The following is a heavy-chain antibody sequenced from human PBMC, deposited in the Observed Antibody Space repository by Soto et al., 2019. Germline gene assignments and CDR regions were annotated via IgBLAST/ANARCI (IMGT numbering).Heavy chain of an antibody. CDR2: IYYSGST. CDR1: GGSISSYY. D-gene: IGHD3-3*01. J-gene: IGHJ6*03. CDR3: ARDYYDFWSGFNYYYMDV. Sequence: SETLSLTCTVSGGSISSYYWSWIRQPPGKGLEWIGYIYYSGSTNYNPSLKGRVTISVDTSKNQFSLKLSSVTAADTAVYYCARDYYDFWSGFNYYYMDVWGKGTTVTVSS. V-gene: IGHV4-59*01.